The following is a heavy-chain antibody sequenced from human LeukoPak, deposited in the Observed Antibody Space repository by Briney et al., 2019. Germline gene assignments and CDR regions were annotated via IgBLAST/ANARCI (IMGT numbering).Heavy chain of an antibody. D-gene: IGHD3-22*01. Sequence: GGSLRLSCAASGFIFSNYWMYWVRQAPGKGLVWVSRINSDGTTTTCADSVKGRFTISRDNAKNTLHLQMSSLTAEDTAVYYCARVRGGYYSDFWGQGTLVTVSS. CDR2: INSDGTTT. CDR3: ARVRGGYYSDF. CDR1: GFIFSNYW. J-gene: IGHJ4*02. V-gene: IGHV3-74*01.